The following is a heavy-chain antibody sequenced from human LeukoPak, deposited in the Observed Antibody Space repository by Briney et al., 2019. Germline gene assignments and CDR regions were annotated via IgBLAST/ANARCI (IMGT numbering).Heavy chain of an antibody. V-gene: IGHV3-48*01. D-gene: IGHD3-22*01. J-gene: IGHJ4*02. Sequence: GGSLRLSCAASGFTFSSYSMNWVRQAPGKGLEWVSYISSSSSTIYYADSVKGRFTISRDNAKNSLYLQMNSLRAEDTAVYYCARDTLDYYDSSGYSLWGQGTLVTVSS. CDR1: GFTFSSYS. CDR3: ARDTLDYYDSSGYSL. CDR2: ISSSSSTI.